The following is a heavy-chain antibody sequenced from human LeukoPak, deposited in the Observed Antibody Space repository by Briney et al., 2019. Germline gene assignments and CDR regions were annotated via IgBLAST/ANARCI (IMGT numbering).Heavy chain of an antibody. Sequence: SETLSLTCTVSGGSISSGDYYCTWIRQPPGKGLEWIGYIYYSGSTNYNPSLKSRVTISVDTSKNQFSLKLSSVTAADTAVYYCARHRRYSDAFDIWGQGTMVTVSS. CDR2: IYYSGST. J-gene: IGHJ3*02. CDR1: GGSISSGDYY. CDR3: ARHRRYSDAFDI. D-gene: IGHD4-11*01. V-gene: IGHV4-30-4*08.